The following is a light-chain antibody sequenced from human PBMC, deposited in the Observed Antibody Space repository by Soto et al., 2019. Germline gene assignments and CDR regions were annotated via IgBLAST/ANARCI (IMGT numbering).Light chain of an antibody. V-gene: IGKV3-15*01. CDR3: QQYYKWPPYT. CDR2: GTS. Sequence: EIVMTQSPANLSVSPGERATLSCRASQSVSSNLAWYQQKPGQGPRLLIYGTSARATGIPARCSGSESGTEFTLPISSLQSEDFAVYYCQQYYKWPPYTFGQGTKVEIK. CDR1: QSVSSN. J-gene: IGKJ2*01.